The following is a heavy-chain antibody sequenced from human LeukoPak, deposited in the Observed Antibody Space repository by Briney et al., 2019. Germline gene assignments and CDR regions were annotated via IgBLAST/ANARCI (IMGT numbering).Heavy chain of an antibody. Sequence: PGGSLRLSCAASGLTFSDHYMDWVRQAPGKGLEWVGRTRSKADRYTTEYAASVKGRFTISRDDSRNSLYLQMNSLKIEDTAVYYCARARGGRSDSFDIWGQGTMVTVSP. J-gene: IGHJ3*02. V-gene: IGHV3-72*01. CDR1: GLTFSDHY. CDR2: TRSKADRYTT. D-gene: IGHD3-16*01. CDR3: ARARGGRSDSFDI.